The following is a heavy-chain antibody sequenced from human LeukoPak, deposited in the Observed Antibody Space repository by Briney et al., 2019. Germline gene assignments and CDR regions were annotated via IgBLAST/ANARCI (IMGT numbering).Heavy chain of an antibody. D-gene: IGHD1-26*01. J-gene: IGHJ3*02. CDR2: IYPGDSDT. CDR1: GYSFTSYW. CDR3: ARHLVKWERPHDAFDI. V-gene: IGHV5-51*01. Sequence: GESLKISCKGSGYSFTSYWIGWVRQMPGKGLEWMGIIYPGDSDTRYSPSFQGQVAISADKSISTAYLQWSSLKASDTAMYYCARHLVKWERPHDAFDIWGQGTMVTVSS.